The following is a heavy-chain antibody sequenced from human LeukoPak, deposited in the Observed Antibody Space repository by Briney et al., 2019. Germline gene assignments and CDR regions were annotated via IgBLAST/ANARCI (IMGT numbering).Heavy chain of an antibody. CDR2: ITAYDGNT. CDR1: GYTFSRYG. V-gene: IGHV1-18*01. J-gene: IGHJ3*02. Sequence: ASVTVSCKASGYTFSRYGITWVRQAPGQGLEGRGWITAYDGNTNLAQNFQARVNITTDTSTNTAYMELRSLRSDDTAVYYCARQSFIAGDNWNYVLNGDDALDIWGKGTMVTVSS. D-gene: IGHD1-7*01. CDR3: ARQSFIAGDNWNYVLNGDDALDI.